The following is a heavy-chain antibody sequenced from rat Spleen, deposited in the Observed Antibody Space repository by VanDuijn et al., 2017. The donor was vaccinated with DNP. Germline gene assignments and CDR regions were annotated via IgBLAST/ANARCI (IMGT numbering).Heavy chain of an antibody. J-gene: IGHJ2*01. V-gene: IGHV5-25*01. CDR1: GFTFSDYY. D-gene: IGHD1-5*01. Sequence: EVQLVESGGGLVQPGRSLKLSCAASGFTFSDYYMAWVRQAPTKGLEWVAAISPSDSRTYYPDSVKGRFTISRDNAKSSLYLQMNSLKSEDTATYYCARRVGTTMGYFDYWGQGVMVTVSS. CDR2: ISPSDSRT. CDR3: ARRVGTTMGYFDY.